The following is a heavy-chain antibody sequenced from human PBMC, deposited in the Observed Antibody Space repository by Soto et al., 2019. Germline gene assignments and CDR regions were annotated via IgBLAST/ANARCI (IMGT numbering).Heavy chain of an antibody. V-gene: IGHV1-3*01. CDR1: GYTFTSYA. Sequence: ASVKVSCKASGYTFTSYAMHWVRQAPGQRLEWMGWINAGNGNTKYSQKFQGRVTITRDTSTSTAYMELSSMRSEDTAVYYCARDLRGYSYGYRPYYYYGFDVWGQGTTVTVSS. D-gene: IGHD5-18*01. J-gene: IGHJ6*02. CDR2: INAGNGNT. CDR3: ARDLRGYSYGYRPYYYYGFDV.